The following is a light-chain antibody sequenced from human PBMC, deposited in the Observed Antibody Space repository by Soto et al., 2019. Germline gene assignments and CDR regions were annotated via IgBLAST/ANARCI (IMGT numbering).Light chain of an antibody. CDR2: DDR. J-gene: IGLJ1*01. V-gene: IGLV3-21*02. Sequence: SYELSQPPSMSVAPGQTARITCGGNNIGSKSVHWYQQKPGQAPVLVVYDDRDRPSGIPERFSGSKSGITATLIISRVEAGDEADYYCQVWDTGSDHHVFGTGTKVTVL. CDR3: QVWDTGSDHHV. CDR1: NIGSKS.